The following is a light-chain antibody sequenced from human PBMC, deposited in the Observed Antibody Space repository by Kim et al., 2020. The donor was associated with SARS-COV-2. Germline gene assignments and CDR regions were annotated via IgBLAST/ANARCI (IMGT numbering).Light chain of an antibody. CDR3: QQRINWPPT. CDR1: QSVSSY. V-gene: IGKV3-11*01. CDR2: DAS. Sequence: LSPGERATLSCRASQSVSSYLAWYQQKPGQSPRLLIYDASNRASDIPARFSGSGSGTDFILTISSLEPEDFAVYYCQQRINWPPTFGQGTRVEIK. J-gene: IGKJ1*01.